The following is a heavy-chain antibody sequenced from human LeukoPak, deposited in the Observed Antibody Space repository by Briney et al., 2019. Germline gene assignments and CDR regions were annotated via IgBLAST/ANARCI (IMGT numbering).Heavy chain of an antibody. V-gene: IGHV4-39*01. Sequence: NPSETLSLTCTVSGGSISSSSYFWGWIRQPPGKGLEWIGSIHYSGSTYFNPSLKSRVTISVDTSKNQFSLKMSSVTAGDTAVYYCARQTGSGLFILPGGQGTLVTVSS. D-gene: IGHD3/OR15-3a*01. CDR1: GGSISSSSYF. CDR2: IHYSGST. CDR3: ARQTGSGLFILP. J-gene: IGHJ4*02.